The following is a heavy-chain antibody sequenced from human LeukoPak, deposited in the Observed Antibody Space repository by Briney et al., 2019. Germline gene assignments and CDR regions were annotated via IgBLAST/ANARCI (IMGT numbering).Heavy chain of an antibody. CDR1: GYFFRDYY. Sequence: GASVKVPCKASGYFFRDYYIHWVRQAPGQGLEWMGFINPSSGDSNYAQKFQGRVTMTSDTSISTAYLELNRLRTDDTAIYFCARDVHDYGGNSSFDYWGQGSLVIVSS. CDR3: ARDVHDYGGNSSFDY. CDR2: INPSSGDS. D-gene: IGHD4-23*01. J-gene: IGHJ4*01. V-gene: IGHV1-2*02.